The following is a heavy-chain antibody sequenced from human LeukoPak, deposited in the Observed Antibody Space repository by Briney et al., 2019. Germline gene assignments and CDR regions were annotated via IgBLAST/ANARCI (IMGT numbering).Heavy chain of an antibody. CDR3: AKGDSSSWYSEYFQH. CDR2: ISGSGGSI. V-gene: IGHV3-23*01. Sequence: GGSLRLSCAASGFTFSNYAMSWVRQAPGKGLEWVSAISGSGGSIYYADSVKGRFTISRDNSKNTLYLQMNSLRAEDTAVYYCAKGDSSSWYSEYFQHWGQGTLVTVSS. D-gene: IGHD6-13*01. J-gene: IGHJ1*01. CDR1: GFTFSNYA.